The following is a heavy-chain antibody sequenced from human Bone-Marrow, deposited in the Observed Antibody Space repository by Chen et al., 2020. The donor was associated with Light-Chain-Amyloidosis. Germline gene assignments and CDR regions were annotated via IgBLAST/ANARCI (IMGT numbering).Heavy chain of an antibody. V-gene: IGHV3-48*03. J-gene: IGHJ4*02. D-gene: IGHD3-22*01. CDR3: ARGETYYYLSSGFSPGY. CDR1: GFTFGDYE. CDR2: ITTSGYAT. Sequence: EVLMSESGGDLVRPGGSLRLSCTASGFTFGDYEMNWVRQALGKVPEWISYITTSGYATHYADSVRRRFTISRDNAKNTRFRQLNSCRAEDTAFYYCARGETYYYLSSGFSPGYWGQGTLVIVSS.